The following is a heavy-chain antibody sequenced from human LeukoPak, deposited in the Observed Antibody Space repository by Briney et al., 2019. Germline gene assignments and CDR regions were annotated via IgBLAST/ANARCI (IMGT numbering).Heavy chain of an antibody. CDR3: ARARGNTYGYFEY. CDR1: GLTLSGYW. V-gene: IGHV3-74*01. J-gene: IGHJ4*02. D-gene: IGHD5-18*01. Sequence: GGPLRLSCAASGLTLSGYWMHWVRQAPGKGLVWVSRINGDASSTSYADSVKGRFTISGDNAKSTLYLQMNSLRVEDTAVYYCARARGNTYGYFEYWGQGTLVTVSS. CDR2: INGDASST.